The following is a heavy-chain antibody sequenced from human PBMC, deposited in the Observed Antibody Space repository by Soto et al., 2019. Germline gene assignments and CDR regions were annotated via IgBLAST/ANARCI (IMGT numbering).Heavy chain of an antibody. CDR2: IRSKANSYAT. V-gene: IGHV3-73*01. D-gene: IGHD2-15*01. J-gene: IGHJ3*02. CDR1: GFTFSGSA. CDR3: TRQDLICSGGSCYSGAFDI. Sequence: GGSLRLSCAASGFTFSGSAMHWVRQASGKGLEWVGRIRSKANSYATAYAASVKGRFTISRDDSKNTAYLQMNSLKTEDTAVYYCTRQDLICSGGSCYSGAFDIWGQGTMVTVSS.